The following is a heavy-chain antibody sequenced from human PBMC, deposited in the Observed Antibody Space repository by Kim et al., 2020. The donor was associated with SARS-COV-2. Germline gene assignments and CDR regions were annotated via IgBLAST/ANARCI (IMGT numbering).Heavy chain of an antibody. CDR2: ISWNSGSI. CDR3: AKVQLAARPVDVAFDI. D-gene: IGHD6-6*01. Sequence: GGSLRLSCAASGFTFGDYAMHWVRQAPGKGLEWVSGISWNSGSIGYADSVKGRFTISRDNAKNSLYLQMNSLRAEDTALYYCAKVQLAARPVDVAFDIWGQGTMVTVSS. CDR1: GFTFGDYA. J-gene: IGHJ3*02. V-gene: IGHV3-9*01.